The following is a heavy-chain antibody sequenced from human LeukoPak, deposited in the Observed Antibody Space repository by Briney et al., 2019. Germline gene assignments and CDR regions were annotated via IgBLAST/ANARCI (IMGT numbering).Heavy chain of an antibody. CDR2: IYHSGST. J-gene: IGHJ6*03. V-gene: IGHV4-38-2*02. D-gene: IGHD3-10*01. CDR3: ASLYGSGSYWTPGDYYYYMDV. CDR1: GYSISSGYY. Sequence: RPSETLSLTCTVSGYSISSGYYWGWIRQPPGKGLEWIGSIYHSGSTYYNPSLKSRVTISVDTSKNHFSLKLSSVTAADTAVYYCASLYGSGSYWTPGDYYYYMDVWGKGTTVTISS.